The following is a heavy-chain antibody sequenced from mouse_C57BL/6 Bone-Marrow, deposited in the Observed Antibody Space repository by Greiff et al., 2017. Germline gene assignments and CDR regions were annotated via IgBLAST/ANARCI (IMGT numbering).Heavy chain of an antibody. D-gene: IGHD2-1*01. V-gene: IGHV5-6*01. CDR3: ALYYCNWRAMDY. CDR2: ISSGGSYT. J-gene: IGHJ4*01. Sequence: EVKLMESGGDLVKPGGSLKLSCAASGFTFSSYGMSWVRQTPDKRLEWVATISSGGSYTYYPDSVKGRFTISRDNAKNTLYLQMSSLKSEDTAMYYCALYYCNWRAMDYWGQGTSVTVSS. CDR1: GFTFSSYG.